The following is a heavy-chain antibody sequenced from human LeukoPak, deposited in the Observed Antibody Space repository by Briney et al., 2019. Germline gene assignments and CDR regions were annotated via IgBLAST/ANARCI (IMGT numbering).Heavy chain of an antibody. CDR1: GGSISSYY. J-gene: IGHJ5*02. CDR2: IYYSGST. CDR3: ARDGRYYDSSGQEAS. Sequence: PSETLSLTCTVSGGSISSYYWSWIRQPPGKGLEWIGYIYYSGSTNYNPSLKSRVTISVDTSKNQFSLKLSSVTAADTAVYYCARDGRYYDSSGQEASWGQGTLVTVSS. V-gene: IGHV4-59*01. D-gene: IGHD3-22*01.